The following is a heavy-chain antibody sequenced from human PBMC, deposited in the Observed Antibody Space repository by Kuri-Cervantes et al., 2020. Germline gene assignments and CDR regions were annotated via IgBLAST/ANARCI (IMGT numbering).Heavy chain of an antibody. CDR2: IKQDGNEK. CDR3: ARGVGTQWPPQ. CDR1: GFAFGNYW. J-gene: IGHJ4*02. V-gene: IGHV3-7*01. Sequence: GESLKISCAASGFAFGNYWMCWIRQVPAKGLEWVASIKQDGNEKYYVDSVKGRFTISRDNAENSLYLEMNSLRAEDTAVYYCARGVGTQWPPQWGQGTLVTVSS. D-gene: IGHD6-19*01.